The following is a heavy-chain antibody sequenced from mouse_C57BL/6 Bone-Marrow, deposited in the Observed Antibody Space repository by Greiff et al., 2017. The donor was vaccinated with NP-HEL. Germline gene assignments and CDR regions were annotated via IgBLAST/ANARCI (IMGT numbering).Heavy chain of an antibody. CDR1: GFSFTGYG. CDR3: ARELGHYAMDY. CDR2: IWGDGST. J-gene: IGHJ4*01. Sequence: QVQLKESGPGLVAPSQSLSIPCTVSGFSFTGYGVNWVRQPPGKGLEWLGMIWGDGSTDYNSALKSRLSISKDNSKSQVFLKMNSLQTDDTARYYCARELGHYAMDYWGQGTSVTVSA. V-gene: IGHV2-6-7*01. D-gene: IGHD4-1*01.